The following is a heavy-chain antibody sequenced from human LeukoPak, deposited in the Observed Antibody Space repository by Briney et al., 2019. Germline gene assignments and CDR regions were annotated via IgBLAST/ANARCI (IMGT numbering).Heavy chain of an antibody. D-gene: IGHD6-13*01. Sequence: GGSLRLSCAASGFTFSSYSMNWVRQAPGKGLEWVSSISSSSSYIYYADSVKGRFTISRDNAKNSLYLQMNSLRAEDTAVYYCAREGYSSSWYERNYFDYWGQGTLVTVSS. CDR2: ISSSSSYI. J-gene: IGHJ4*02. CDR1: GFTFSSYS. CDR3: AREGYSSSWYERNYFDY. V-gene: IGHV3-21*01.